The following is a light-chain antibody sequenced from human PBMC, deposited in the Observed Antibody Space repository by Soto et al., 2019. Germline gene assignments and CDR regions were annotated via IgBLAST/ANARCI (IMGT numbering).Light chain of an antibody. J-gene: IGKJ4*01. Sequence: DIQMTQSPSSLSASVGDRVTITCQASHAIGTNLNWYQQKPGRAPKLLSYDVSNLETGVTSRFIGSGSGPDLTITISSLPTEDIATYYCQEHDSLFTFAAGTKVDIK. CDR3: QEHDSLFT. CDR2: DVS. CDR1: HAIGTN. V-gene: IGKV1-33*01.